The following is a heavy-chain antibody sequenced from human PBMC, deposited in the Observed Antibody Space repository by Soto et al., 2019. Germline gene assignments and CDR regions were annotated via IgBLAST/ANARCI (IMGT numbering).Heavy chain of an antibody. CDR3: ARALGYCSGGSCYYDAFDI. D-gene: IGHD2-15*01. Sequence: GGSLRLSCAASGFTFSSYAMHWVRQAPGKGLEYVSAISSNGGSTYYANSVKGRFTISRDNSKNTLYLQMGSLRAEDMAVYYCARALGYCSGGSCYYDAFDIWGQGTMVTVS. J-gene: IGHJ3*02. CDR1: GFTFSSYA. V-gene: IGHV3-64*01. CDR2: ISSNGGST.